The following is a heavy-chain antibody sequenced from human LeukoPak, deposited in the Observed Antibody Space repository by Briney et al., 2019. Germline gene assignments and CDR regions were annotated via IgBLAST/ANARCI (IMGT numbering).Heavy chain of an antibody. CDR2: INSDGSST. Sequence: GGSLRLSCAASGFTFSSYWMHWVRQAPGKGLVWVSRINSDGSSTIYADSVKGRFTISRDNAKNTLYLQMNSLRAEDTAVYYCARGGPIAAAGVYFDYWGQGTLVTVSS. CDR3: ARGGPIAAAGVYFDY. CDR1: GFTFSSYW. D-gene: IGHD6-13*01. J-gene: IGHJ4*02. V-gene: IGHV3-74*01.